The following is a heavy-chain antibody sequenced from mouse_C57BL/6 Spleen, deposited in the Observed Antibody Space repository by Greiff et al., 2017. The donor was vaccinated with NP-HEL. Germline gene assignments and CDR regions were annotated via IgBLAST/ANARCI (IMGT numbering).Heavy chain of an antibody. CDR1: GYTFTSYW. Sequence: QVQLQQPGAELVMPGASVKLSCKASGYTFTSYWMRWVKQRPGQGLEWIGEIDPSDSYTNYNQKFKGKSTLTVDKSSSTAYMQSSSLTSKDSAVYYCAGSSYSYWYFDVWGTGTTVTVSS. J-gene: IGHJ1*03. D-gene: IGHD1-1*01. V-gene: IGHV1-69*01. CDR3: AGSSYSYWYFDV. CDR2: IDPSDSYT.